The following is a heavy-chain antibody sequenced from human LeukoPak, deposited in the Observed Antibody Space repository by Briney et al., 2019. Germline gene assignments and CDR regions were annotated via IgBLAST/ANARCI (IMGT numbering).Heavy chain of an antibody. D-gene: IGHD4-17*01. CDR2: IHHSGST. CDR1: GGTFSGYY. J-gene: IGHJ6*03. Sequence: SETLSLTCAVYGGTFSGYYWSWIRQPPDKGLEWIGEIHHSGSTNYNPSLKSRVTISVDTSKNQFSLKLTSVTAADTAVYYCARDSGDYPYFMDVWGTGTTVTVSS. V-gene: IGHV4-34*01. CDR3: ARDSGDYPYFMDV.